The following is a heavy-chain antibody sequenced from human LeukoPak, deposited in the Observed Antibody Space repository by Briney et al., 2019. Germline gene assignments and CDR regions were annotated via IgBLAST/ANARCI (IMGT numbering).Heavy chain of an antibody. CDR2: INHSGST. V-gene: IGHV4-34*01. D-gene: IGHD2-2*01. Sequence: SETLSLTCAVYGGSFSGYYWSWIRQPPGKGLEWIGEINHSGSTNYNPSLKSRVTISVDTSKNQFSLKLSSVTAADTAVYYCARGRRSEYCSSTSCYGYYYGMDVWGQGTTVTVSS. CDR3: ARGRRSEYCSSTSCYGYYYGMDV. CDR1: GGSFSGYY. J-gene: IGHJ6*02.